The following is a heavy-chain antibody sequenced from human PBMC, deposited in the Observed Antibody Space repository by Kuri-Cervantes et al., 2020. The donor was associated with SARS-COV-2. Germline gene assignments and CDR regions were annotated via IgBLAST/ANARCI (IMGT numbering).Heavy chain of an antibody. Sequence: GGSLRLSCAASGFTFSSYAMHWVRQAPGKGLEWVAVISYDGSNKYYADSVKGRFTISRDNSKNTLYLQMNSLRAEDTAVYYCARRLEYDFWSGPLDAFDIWGQGTMVTVSS. CDR3: ARRLEYDFWSGPLDAFDI. CDR2: ISYDGSNK. D-gene: IGHD3-3*01. J-gene: IGHJ3*02. V-gene: IGHV3-30-3*01. CDR1: GFTFSSYA.